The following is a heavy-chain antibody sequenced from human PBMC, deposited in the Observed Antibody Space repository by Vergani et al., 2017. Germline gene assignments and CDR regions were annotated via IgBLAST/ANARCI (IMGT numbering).Heavy chain of an antibody. V-gene: IGHV4-34*02. CDR3: ARHGPGYYHYYMHV. Sequence: QVQLQQSGAGLLKPSETLSLMCGLYGGLFRGYYWSWIRQSLGKGLEWIVEIDHSGSANYNPSLKTRVIISVDTSKNQFSLKLTSVTAADTAVYYCARHGPGYYHYYMHVWGKGTTVTVSS. D-gene: IGHD2-8*01. CDR2: IDHSGSA. J-gene: IGHJ6*03. CDR1: GGLFRGYY.